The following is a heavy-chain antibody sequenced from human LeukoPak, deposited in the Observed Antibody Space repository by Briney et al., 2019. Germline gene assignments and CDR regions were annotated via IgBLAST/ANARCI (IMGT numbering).Heavy chain of an antibody. Sequence: GGFLRLSCAASGFTFSDYYMSWIRQAPGKGLEWVSYISSSGSTIYYADSVKGRFTISRDNAKNSLYLQMNSLRAEDTAVYYCARAFYGDYLPYYFDYWGQGTLVTVSS. CDR1: GFTFSDYY. CDR2: ISSSGSTI. J-gene: IGHJ4*02. D-gene: IGHD4-17*01. V-gene: IGHV3-11*01. CDR3: ARAFYGDYLPYYFDY.